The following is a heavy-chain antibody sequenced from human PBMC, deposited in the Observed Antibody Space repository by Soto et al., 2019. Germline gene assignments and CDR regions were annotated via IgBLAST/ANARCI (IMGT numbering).Heavy chain of an antibody. D-gene: IGHD3-16*01. CDR3: ARRSMILGGYYFDY. CDR1: GGSISSYY. V-gene: IGHV4-59*08. CDR2: IYYSGST. J-gene: IGHJ4*02. Sequence: PSETLSLTCTVSGGSISSYYWSWIRQHPGKGLEWIGYIYYSGSTNYNPSLKSRVTISVDTSKNQFSLKLSSVTAADTAVYYCARRSMILGGYYFDYWGQGTLVTVSS.